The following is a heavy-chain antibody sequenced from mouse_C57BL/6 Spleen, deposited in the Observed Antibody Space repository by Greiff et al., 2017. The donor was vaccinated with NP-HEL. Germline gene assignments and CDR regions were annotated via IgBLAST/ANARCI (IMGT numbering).Heavy chain of an antibody. V-gene: IGHV1-15*01. CDR2: IDPETGGT. CDR3: TAYGSSRYWYIDV. J-gene: IGHJ1*03. CDR1: GYTFTDYE. D-gene: IGHD1-1*01. Sequence: QVQLKQSGAELVRPGASVTLSCKASGYTFTDYEMHWVKQTPVHGLEWIGAIDPETGGTAYNQKFKGKAILTADKSSSTAYMELRSLTSEDSAVYYCTAYGSSRYWYIDVWGTGTTVTVSS.